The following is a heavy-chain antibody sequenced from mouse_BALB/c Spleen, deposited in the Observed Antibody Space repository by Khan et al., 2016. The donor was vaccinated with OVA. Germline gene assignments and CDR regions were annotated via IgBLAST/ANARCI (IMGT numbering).Heavy chain of an antibody. CDR3: ARSKKRVATYFDY. D-gene: IGHD1-1*01. CDR1: GYTFTSYW. CDR2: TNPTNGRT. J-gene: IGHJ2*01. Sequence: VQLQQSGAELVKAGASVKMSCKASGYTFTSYWMHWVKQRLGQGLEWFAETNPTNGRTYYNEKFKSKATLTVDKSSSTAYMLLSGPTFEDSAVYYCARSKKRVATYFDYWGQGTTRTVSS. V-gene: IGHV1S81*02.